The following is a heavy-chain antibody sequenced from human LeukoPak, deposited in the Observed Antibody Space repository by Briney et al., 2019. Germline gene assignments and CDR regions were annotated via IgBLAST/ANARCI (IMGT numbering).Heavy chain of an antibody. V-gene: IGHV3-23*01. Sequence: GGPLRLFCAASGFTFSRYAMSWVRQATGKGLEWVSAISGSGGSAYYAGSVKGRFTISRDNSKNTLYLQMNSMRVEDTAIYYCAKDGRGLPYCWGQGTLVSVSS. CDR3: AKDGRGLPYC. CDR2: ISGSGGSA. D-gene: IGHD3/OR15-3a*01. CDR1: GFTFSRYA. J-gene: IGHJ4*02.